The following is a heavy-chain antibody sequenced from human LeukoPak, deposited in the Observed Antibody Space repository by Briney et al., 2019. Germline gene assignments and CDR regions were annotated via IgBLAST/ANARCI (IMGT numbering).Heavy chain of an antibody. CDR3: AGITRGYASFDY. Sequence: GGSLRLSCAASGFTFSRYWMTWVRQAPGKGLEWVANIEQDGSEKHYVDSVRGRFTISRDNAKNSLYLQMSSLRAEDTAVYYCAGITRGYASFDYWGKEPWSPSPQ. V-gene: IGHV3-7*04. CDR2: IEQDGSEK. D-gene: IGHD3-16*01. CDR1: GFTFSRYW. J-gene: IGHJ4*01.